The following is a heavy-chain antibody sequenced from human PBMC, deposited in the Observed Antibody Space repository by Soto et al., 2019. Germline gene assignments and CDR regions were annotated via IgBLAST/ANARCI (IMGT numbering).Heavy chain of an antibody. D-gene: IGHD3-10*01. CDR2: INPNSGGT. CDR3: ARDRGVLKRRVGRLNWFDP. CDR1: VYTFTGYY. V-gene: IGHV1-2*04. J-gene: IGHJ5*02. Sequence: ASVKVSCKASVYTFTGYYMHWVRQAPGQGLEWMGWINPNSGGTNYAQKFQGWVTMTRDTSISTAYMELSRLRSDDTAVYYCARDRGVLKRRVGRLNWFDPWGQGTLVTVSS.